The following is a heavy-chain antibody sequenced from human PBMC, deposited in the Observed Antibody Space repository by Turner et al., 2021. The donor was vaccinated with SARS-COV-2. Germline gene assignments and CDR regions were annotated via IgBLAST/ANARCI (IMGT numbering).Heavy chain of an antibody. D-gene: IGHD6-19*01. Sequence: QVQLQESGPGLVTPSEPLSPTCSLSGGSISSYFWRWIRQPPGKGLEWIGYINYSGSTNNNPALKSRVTISVDTSKNQFSLKLSAVTAADTAVYDGARNGFSGWDGGGMDVWGQGTTVTVSS. CDR3: ARNGFSGWDGGGMDV. V-gene: IGHV4-59*08. CDR1: GGSISSYF. J-gene: IGHJ6*02. CDR2: INYSGST.